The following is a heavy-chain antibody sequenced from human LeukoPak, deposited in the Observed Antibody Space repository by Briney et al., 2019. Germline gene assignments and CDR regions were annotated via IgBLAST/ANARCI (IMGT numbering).Heavy chain of an antibody. CDR2: IKQDGSEK. CDR3: ARGFLGLWDAFDI. CDR1: GFTFSSYW. J-gene: IGHJ3*02. D-gene: IGHD2-21*01. V-gene: IGHV3-7*01. Sequence: PGGSLRLSCAASGFTFSSYWMSWVRQAPGKGLEWVANIKQDGSEKYYVDSVKGRFTISRDNAKNSLYLQMNSLRAEDTAVYYCARGFLGLWDAFDIWGQGIMVTVSS.